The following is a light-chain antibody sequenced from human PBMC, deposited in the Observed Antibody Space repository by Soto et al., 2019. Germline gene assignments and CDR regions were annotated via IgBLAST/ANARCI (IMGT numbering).Light chain of an antibody. Sequence: EIVLTQSPATLSLSPGERATLSCRASQSVSSYLAWYQQKPGQAPRLLIYDASNRATAIPARFSGSGSGTDFTLTISSLDPEEFAVYYCQHRSSWPLTFGGGTKVEIK. CDR3: QHRSSWPLT. CDR1: QSVSSY. V-gene: IGKV3-11*01. J-gene: IGKJ4*01. CDR2: DAS.